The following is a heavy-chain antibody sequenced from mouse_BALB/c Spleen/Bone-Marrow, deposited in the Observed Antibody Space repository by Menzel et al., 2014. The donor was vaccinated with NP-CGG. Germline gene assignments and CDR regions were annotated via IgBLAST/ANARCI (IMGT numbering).Heavy chain of an antibody. V-gene: IGHV1-7*01. J-gene: IGHJ3*01. D-gene: IGHD2-2*01. CDR2: INPSTGYT. Sequence: QVQLQQSGAELAKPGASVKMSCKASGYTFTSYWMHWVKQRPGQGLEWIGYINPSTGYTEYNQKFKDKATLTADKSSSTTDMQLSSLTSEDSAVYYCARSGGGYDGFAYWGQGTLVTVSA. CDR1: GYTFTSYW. CDR3: ARSGGGYDGFAY.